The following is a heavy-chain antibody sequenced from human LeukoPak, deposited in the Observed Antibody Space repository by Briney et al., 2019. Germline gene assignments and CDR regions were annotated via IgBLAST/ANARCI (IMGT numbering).Heavy chain of an antibody. CDR2: ISGSGGST. Sequence: PGGSLRLSCAASGFTFSSYAMSWVRQAPGKGPEWVSAISGSGGSTYYADSVKGRFTISRDNSKNTLYLQMNSLRAEDTAVYYCAKDGDFWSGYYLDYWGQGTLVTVSS. D-gene: IGHD3-3*01. CDR1: GFTFSSYA. V-gene: IGHV3-23*01. J-gene: IGHJ4*02. CDR3: AKDGDFWSGYYLDY.